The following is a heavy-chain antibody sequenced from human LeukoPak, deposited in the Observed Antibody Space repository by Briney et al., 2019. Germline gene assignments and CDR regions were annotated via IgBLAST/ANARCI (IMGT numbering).Heavy chain of an antibody. CDR1: GFTFSSYA. J-gene: IGHJ4*02. CDR3: ARDGGYSYGRNFDS. V-gene: IGHV3-30*04. CDR2: ISYDGSNK. Sequence: GRSLRPSCAASGFTFSSYAMHWVRQAPGKGLEWVAVISYDGSNKYYADSVKGRFTISRDNSKNTLYLQMNSLRAEDTAVYYCARDGGYSYGRNFDSWGQGTLVTVSS. D-gene: IGHD5-18*01.